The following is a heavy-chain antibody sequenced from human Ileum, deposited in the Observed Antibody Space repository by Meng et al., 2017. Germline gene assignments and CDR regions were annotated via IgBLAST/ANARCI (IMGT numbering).Heavy chain of an antibody. CDR1: GGSISSSNW. Sequence: QVRRRGSGPGLVQPSGTLALTCAVSGGSISSSNWWTWVRQAPGKGLEWIGEIYHSGSPNYNPSLKSRVTISVDKSQNQFSLKLNSVTAADTAVYYCARVVGGPASMSGWFDPWGQGTLVTVSS. J-gene: IGHJ5*01. CDR3: ARVVGGPASMSGWFDP. V-gene: IGHV4-4*02. CDR2: IYHSGSP. D-gene: IGHD2-2*01.